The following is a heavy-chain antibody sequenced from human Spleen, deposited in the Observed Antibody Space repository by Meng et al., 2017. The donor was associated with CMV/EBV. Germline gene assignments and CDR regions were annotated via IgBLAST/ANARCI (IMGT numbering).Heavy chain of an antibody. J-gene: IGHJ5*01. V-gene: IGHV3-74*01. Sequence: GESLKISCAASGFTFSRYWMHWVRQAPGKGLVWVSRINSDGSTTTYADSVKGRFTISRDNARNTLFLQMNSLRAEDTAVYYCARGYFYDSSHYYLDSWGQGTLVTVSS. CDR3: ARGYFYDSSHYYLDS. CDR2: INSDGSTT. CDR1: GFTFSRYW. D-gene: IGHD3-22*01.